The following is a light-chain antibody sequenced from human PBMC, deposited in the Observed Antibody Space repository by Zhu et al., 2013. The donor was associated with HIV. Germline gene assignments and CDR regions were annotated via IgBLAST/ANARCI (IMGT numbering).Light chain of an antibody. CDR3: QSYDSSLSGFWV. J-gene: IGLJ3*02. V-gene: IGLV1-40*01. CDR1: SSNIGAGYD. Sequence: QSVLTQPPSVSGAPGQRVTISCTGSSSNIGAGYDVHWYQQVPGTAPKLLIYDDFNRPSGVPDRFSGSKSGTSASLAITGLQAEDEADYYCQSYDSSLSGFWVFGGGTKLTVL. CDR2: DDF.